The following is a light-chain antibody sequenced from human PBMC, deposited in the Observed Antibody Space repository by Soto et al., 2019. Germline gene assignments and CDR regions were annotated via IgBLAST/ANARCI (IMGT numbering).Light chain of an antibody. CDR2: DAS. CDR1: QSVSSY. Sequence: EIVLTQSPATLSLSPGERATLSCRASQSVSSYLAWYQQKPGQAPRLLIYDASNSATGIPARFSGSGSGTDFPLTISSLEPEDFAVYYCQQRSNWPPRFTFGPGTKVDIK. CDR3: QQRSNWPPRFT. V-gene: IGKV3-11*01. J-gene: IGKJ3*01.